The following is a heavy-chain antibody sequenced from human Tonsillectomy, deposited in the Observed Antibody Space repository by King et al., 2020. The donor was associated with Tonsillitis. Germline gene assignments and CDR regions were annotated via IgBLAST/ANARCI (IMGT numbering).Heavy chain of an antibody. V-gene: IGHV4-31*03. CDR2: FCYSGST. D-gene: IGHD2-2*01. CDR1: GGSISRGGYF. J-gene: IGHJ4*02. CDR3: ARDNYCGSTSCPFDY. Sequence: VQLQESGPGLVKPSQTLSLTCTISGGSISRGGYFWSWIRQHPGKGLEWIWYFCYSGSTYYNPSLKSRVTISVETSKNQFSLMLSSVTAADTAVYYCARDNYCGSTSCPFDYWGQGTLVTVSS.